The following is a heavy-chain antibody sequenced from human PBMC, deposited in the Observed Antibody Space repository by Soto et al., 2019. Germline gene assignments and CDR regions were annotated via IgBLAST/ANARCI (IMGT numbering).Heavy chain of an antibody. D-gene: IGHD3-10*01. CDR3: AKPAMVRGVYYYGMDV. Sequence: QVQLVESGGGVVQPGRSLRLSCAASGFTFSSYGMHWVRQAPGKGLEWVAVISYDGSNKYYADSVKGRFTISRDNSKNTLYLQMNSLRAEDTAVYYCAKPAMVRGVYYYGMDVWGQGTTVTVSS. V-gene: IGHV3-30*18. CDR1: GFTFSSYG. J-gene: IGHJ6*02. CDR2: ISYDGSNK.